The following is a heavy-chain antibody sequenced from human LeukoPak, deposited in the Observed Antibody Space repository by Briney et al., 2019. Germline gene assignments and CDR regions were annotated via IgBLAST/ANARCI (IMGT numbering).Heavy chain of an antibody. J-gene: IGHJ1*01. D-gene: IGHD5-12*01. V-gene: IGHV3-30*18. CDR2: ISYDGSNK. Sequence: GGSLRLSCAASGFTLSSYSMNWVRQAPGKGLEWVAVISYDGSNKYYADSVKGRFTISRDNSKNTLYLQMNSLRAEDTAVYYCANDGPPKEVDIVATIGGYFQHWGQGTLVTVSS. CDR1: GFTLSSYS. CDR3: ANDGPPKEVDIVATIGGYFQH.